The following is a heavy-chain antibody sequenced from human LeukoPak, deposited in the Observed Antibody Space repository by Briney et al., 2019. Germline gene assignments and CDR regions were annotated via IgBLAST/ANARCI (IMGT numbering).Heavy chain of an antibody. J-gene: IGHJ6*02. CDR3: ARQFQYHYYGTDV. D-gene: IGHD4-11*01. Sequence: TSETLSLTCTVSGGPISTYYWSWIRQPPGKGLEWIGYIYSSGSTNYNPSLKSRVTISVDMSKNQFSLKLTSVTAADTAVYYCARQFQYHYYGTDVWGQGSTVTVSS. CDR1: GGPISTYY. V-gene: IGHV4-59*08. CDR2: IYSSGST.